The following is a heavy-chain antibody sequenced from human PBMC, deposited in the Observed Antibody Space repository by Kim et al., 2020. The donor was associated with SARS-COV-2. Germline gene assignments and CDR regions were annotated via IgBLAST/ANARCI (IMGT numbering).Heavy chain of an antibody. J-gene: IGHJ5*02. Sequence: DSVKGRFTMSRDNSKNTLDLQMDSLRAENTAMNYCARDVSSSWRGDWFDHWGQGTLVTVSS. D-gene: IGHD6-13*01. V-gene: IGHV3-30*07. CDR3: ARDVSSSWRGDWFDH.